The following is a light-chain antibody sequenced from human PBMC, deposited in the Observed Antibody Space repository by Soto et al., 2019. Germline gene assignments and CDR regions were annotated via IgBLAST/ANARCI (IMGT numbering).Light chain of an antibody. J-gene: IGKJ1*01. CDR3: QDYGTSWT. V-gene: IGKV3-15*01. Sequence: EIVMTQSPATLSVSPGERATLSCRVSQSVSSNLAWYQQKPGQAPRLLIYGASTRATGIPARFSGSGSGTDFTLTINRLEPEDFAVYYCQDYGTSWTFGQGTKVDIK. CDR2: GAS. CDR1: QSVSSN.